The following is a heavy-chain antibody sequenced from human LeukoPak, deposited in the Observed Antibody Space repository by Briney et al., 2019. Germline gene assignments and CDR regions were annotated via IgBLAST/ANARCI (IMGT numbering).Heavy chain of an antibody. D-gene: IGHD2-15*01. CDR1: GGSISSGGYY. J-gene: IGHJ3*02. Sequence: PSQTLSLTCTVSGGSISSGGYYWSWIRQHPGKGLEWLGYIYYSGSTYYNPSLKSRVTISVDTSKNQFSLKLSSVTAADTAVYYCARAGYCSGGSCLGDAFDIWGQGTMVTVSS. CDR2: IYYSGST. CDR3: ARAGYCSGGSCLGDAFDI. V-gene: IGHV4-31*03.